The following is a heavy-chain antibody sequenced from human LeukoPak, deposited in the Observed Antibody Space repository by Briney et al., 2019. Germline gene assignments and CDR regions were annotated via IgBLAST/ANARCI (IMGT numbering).Heavy chain of an antibody. V-gene: IGHV1-18*01. D-gene: IGHD3-3*01. CDR1: GGTFSSYA. J-gene: IGHJ6*02. Sequence: ASVKVSCKASGGTFSSYAISWVRQAPGQGLEWMGWISAYNGNTNYAQKLQGRVTMTTDTSTSTAYMELRSLRSDDTAVYYCARDVPAYYDFWSGYYDPRYYYYYGMDVWGQGTTVTVSS. CDR2: ISAYNGNT. CDR3: ARDVPAYYDFWSGYYDPRYYYYYGMDV.